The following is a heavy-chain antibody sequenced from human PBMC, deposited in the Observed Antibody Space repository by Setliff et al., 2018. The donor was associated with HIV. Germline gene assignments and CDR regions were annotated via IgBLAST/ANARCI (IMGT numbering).Heavy chain of an antibody. CDR3: ALKGAYDILTGFPN. CDR1: GGTFKTYA. V-gene: IGHV1-69*13. CDR2: IIPIFATT. J-gene: IGHJ4*02. D-gene: IGHD3-9*01. Sequence: SVKVSCKASGGTFKTYAISWVRQAPGQGLEWMGGIIPIFATTDYAQKFQGRVTIIADESTSTAYMELSSLRSEDTAVYYCALKGAYDILTGFPNWGQGTLVTSPQ.